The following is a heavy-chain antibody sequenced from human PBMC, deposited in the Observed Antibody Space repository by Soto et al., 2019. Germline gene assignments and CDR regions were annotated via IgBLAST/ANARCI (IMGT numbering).Heavy chain of an antibody. V-gene: IGHV1-18*01. J-gene: IGHJ4*02. CDR3: ARVGCDLCLNDY. Sequence: GASVKVSCKASGYTFTSYGISWVRQAPGQGLEWMGWISAYNGDTNYAQKLQGRVTMTTDTSTNTAYMELRSLRSDDTAVYYCARVGCDLCLNDYWGQGSLVIVSS. CDR2: ISAYNGDT. CDR1: GYTFTSYG.